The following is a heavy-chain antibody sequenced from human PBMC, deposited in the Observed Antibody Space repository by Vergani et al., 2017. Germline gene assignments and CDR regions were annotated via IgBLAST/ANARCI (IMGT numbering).Heavy chain of an antibody. CDR3: ARLDHGHYEIXTRYYTRVYDMDV. CDR2: VYYNGST. Sequence: QVQLQESGPGLVKPSETLSLTCIVSGDSINNGNYSWGWIRQPPGKGLEWIGSVYYNGSTYYNPSLKSRVTTSVDTSKNQFSLKLRSVTAADTAVYYCARLDHGHYEIXTRYYTRVYDMDVWGQGTTVTVSS. J-gene: IGHJ6*02. CDR1: GDSINNGNYS. V-gene: IGHV4-39*01. D-gene: IGHD3-9*01.